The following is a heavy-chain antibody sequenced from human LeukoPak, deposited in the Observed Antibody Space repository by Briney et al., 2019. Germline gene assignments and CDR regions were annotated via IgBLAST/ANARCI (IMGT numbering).Heavy chain of an antibody. CDR1: GGSISSGSYY. J-gene: IGHJ4*02. D-gene: IGHD3-22*01. CDR2: IYTSGST. Sequence: TSETLSLTCTASGGSISSGSYYWSWIRQPAGKGLEWIGRIYTSGSTNYNPSLKSRVTMSVDTSKNQFSLKLSSVTAADTAVYYCARDSPVYYDSSGYYLGYFDYWGQGTLVTVSS. CDR3: ARDSPVYYDSSGYYLGYFDY. V-gene: IGHV4-61*02.